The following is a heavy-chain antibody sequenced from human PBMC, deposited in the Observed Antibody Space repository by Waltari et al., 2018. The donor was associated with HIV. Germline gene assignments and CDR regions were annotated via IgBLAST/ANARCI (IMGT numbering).Heavy chain of an antibody. CDR1: SGSVISYF. J-gene: IGHJ5*02. Sequence: QVQLRESGPGLVKPSETLSLTCSVSSGSVISYFWSWIRQSPGKGLEWIGQIHYSGTVTYNPSLKCRVMISVDSSRNQFCLDLNSVTAADTAVYYCARNWDEFWSGSTHPGLDPWGPGILVTVSS. V-gene: IGHV4-59*02. D-gene: IGHD3-3*01. CDR3: ARNWDEFWSGSTHPGLDP. CDR2: IHYSGTV.